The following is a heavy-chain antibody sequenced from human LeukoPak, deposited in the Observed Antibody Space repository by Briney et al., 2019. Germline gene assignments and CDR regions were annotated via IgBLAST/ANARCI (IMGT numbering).Heavy chain of an antibody. D-gene: IGHD3-10*01. Sequence: SETLSLTCAVYGGTFSGYFWSWVRQPPGKGLEWIGEINHSGSPNYNPSLKSRVTISVDTSKNQFSLKLNSVTAADTAVYYCARGSDGSENSYRNWFDPWGQGTLVTVSS. V-gene: IGHV4-34*01. CDR3: ARGSDGSENSYRNWFDP. CDR1: GGTFSGYF. CDR2: INHSGSP. J-gene: IGHJ5*02.